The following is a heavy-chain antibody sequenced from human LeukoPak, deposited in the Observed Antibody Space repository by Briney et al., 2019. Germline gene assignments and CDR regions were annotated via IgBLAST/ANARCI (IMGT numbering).Heavy chain of an antibody. CDR1: GFTFSSYE. J-gene: IGHJ6*03. V-gene: IGHV3-48*03. CDR3: AKDAPYYYYMDV. Sequence: GGSLRLSCAASGFTFSSYEMNWVRQAPGKGLEWVSYISSSGSTIYYADSVKGRFTNSRDNAKNSLYLQMNSLRAEDTAVYYCAKDAPYYYYMDVWGKGTTVTISS. CDR2: ISSSGSTI.